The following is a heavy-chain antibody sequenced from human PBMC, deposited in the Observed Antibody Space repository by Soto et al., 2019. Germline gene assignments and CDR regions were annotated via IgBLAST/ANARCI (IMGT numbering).Heavy chain of an antibody. CDR3: ARASLNIVVVVAATQLTNWFDP. D-gene: IGHD2-15*01. CDR1: GYTFTSYG. CDR2: ISAYNGNT. V-gene: IGHV1-18*01. Sequence: GASVKISCKASGYTFTSYGISWVRQAPGQGLEWMGWISAYNGNTNYAQKLQGRVTMTTDTSTSTAYMELRSLRSDDTAVYYCARASLNIVVVVAATQLTNWFDPWGQGTLVTVSS. J-gene: IGHJ5*02.